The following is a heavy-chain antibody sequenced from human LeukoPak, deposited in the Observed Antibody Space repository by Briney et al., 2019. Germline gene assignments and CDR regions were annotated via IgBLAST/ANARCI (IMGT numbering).Heavy chain of an antibody. CDR3: TTVIGATFDTAMVNVDV. D-gene: IGHD5-18*01. CDR1: GFTFSGSA. V-gene: IGHV3-73*01. Sequence: GGSLRLSCAASGFTFSGSAMHWVRQASGKGLEWVGRIRSKANSYATAYAASVKGRFTISRDDSKNTAYLQMNSLKTEDTAVYYCTTVIGATFDTAMVNVDVWGKGTTVTVSS. CDR2: IRSKANSYAT. J-gene: IGHJ6*04.